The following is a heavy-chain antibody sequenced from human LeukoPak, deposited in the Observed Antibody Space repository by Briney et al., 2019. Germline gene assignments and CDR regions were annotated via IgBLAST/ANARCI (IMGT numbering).Heavy chain of an antibody. CDR3: ARIRSAAAGLEIVLDY. V-gene: IGHV4-59*01. D-gene: IGHD6-13*01. J-gene: IGHJ4*02. CDR2: IYYSGST. CDR1: GGSISSYY. Sequence: SETLSLTCTVSGGSISSYYWSWIRQPPGKGLEWIGCIYYSGSTNYNPSLKSRVTISVDTSKNQFSLKLSSVTAADTAVYYCARIRSAAAGLEIVLDYWGQGTLVTVSS.